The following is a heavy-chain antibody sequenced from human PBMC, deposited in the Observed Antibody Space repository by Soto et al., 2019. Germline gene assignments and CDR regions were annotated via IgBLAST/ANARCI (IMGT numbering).Heavy chain of an antibody. D-gene: IGHD3-10*01. CDR1: GFSFNTYG. V-gene: IGHV3-30*18. CDR3: AKGGDMDV. CDR2: ITSDGSHK. Sequence: QPGGSLRLSCTASGFSFNTYGIHWVRQSPGKGLEWVALITSDGSHKFHADSVKGRFVVSRDNSKNTVFLQMNSLTLGDTATYYCAKGGDMDVWGQGTTVTVSS. J-gene: IGHJ6*02.